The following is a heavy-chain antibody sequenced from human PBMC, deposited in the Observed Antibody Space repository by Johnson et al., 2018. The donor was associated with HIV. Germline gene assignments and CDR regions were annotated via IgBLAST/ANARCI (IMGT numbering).Heavy chain of an antibody. V-gene: IGHV3-23*04. Sequence: VQLVESGGGVVQPGRSLRLSCAASGFTSSSYAMSWVRQAPGKGLEWVSGISGSGGNTYYADSVKGRFTISRDNSKNTLYLQMNSLRAEDSAVYYCARYSISWYQGAFDIWGQGTMVTVSS. CDR2: ISGSGGNT. CDR3: ARYSISWYQGAFDI. J-gene: IGHJ3*02. CDR1: GFTSSSYA. D-gene: IGHD6-13*01.